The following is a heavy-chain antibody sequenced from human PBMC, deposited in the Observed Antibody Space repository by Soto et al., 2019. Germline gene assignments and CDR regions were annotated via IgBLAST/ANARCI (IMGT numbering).Heavy chain of an antibody. Sequence: SETLSLTSPVHGGSFSVYVWNWLRYPPRTGLEWSGISNHSRGASPPSLKSRVTLSLDTSKNQFSLTLSSVTAADTAVYYCAGHYNCGSACYPAYSLDSWGQGNLVTVS. CDR1: GGSFSVYV. V-gene: IGHV4-34*01. D-gene: IGHD2-21*02. J-gene: IGHJ4*02. CDR2: SNHSRGA. CDR3: AGHYNCGSACYPAYSLDS.